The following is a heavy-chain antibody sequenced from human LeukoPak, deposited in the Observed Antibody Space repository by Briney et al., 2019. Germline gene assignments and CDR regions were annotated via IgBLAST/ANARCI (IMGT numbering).Heavy chain of an antibody. CDR1: GPSISSSSYY. D-gene: IGHD3-22*01. J-gene: IGHJ4*02. Sequence: PSQTLSLTCTVAGPSISSSSYYWGWILHPPGKGLEWIGSIYYSGSTYYNPSLKSRVTISVDTAKYQSSLKLSSVTAADTAVSYCARVTPDYYDPYYFDYWGQGTLVTVSS. CDR3: ARVTPDYYDPYYFDY. V-gene: IGHV4-39*07. CDR2: IYYSGST.